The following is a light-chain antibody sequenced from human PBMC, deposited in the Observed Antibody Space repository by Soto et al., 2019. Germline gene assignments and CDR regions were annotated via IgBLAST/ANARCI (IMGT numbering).Light chain of an antibody. CDR1: QSVSSSY. CDR2: GAS. Sequence: EIVLTQSVGTLSLSPGERATLSCRASQSVSSSYLAWYQQKPGQAPTLLIYGASSRATGIPDRFSGSGSGTDFALTISRLEPEDFAVDYCQQYGSSPLYTFGQGTKLEIK. CDR3: QQYGSSPLYT. V-gene: IGKV3-20*01. J-gene: IGKJ2*01.